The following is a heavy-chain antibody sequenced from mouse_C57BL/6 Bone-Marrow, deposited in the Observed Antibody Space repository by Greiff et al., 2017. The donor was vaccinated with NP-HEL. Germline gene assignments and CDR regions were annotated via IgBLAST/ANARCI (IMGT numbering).Heavy chain of an antibody. J-gene: IGHJ3*01. CDR3: ARRDYYGSSYEGFAY. CDR2: ISSGSSTI. CDR1: GFTFSDYG. D-gene: IGHD1-1*01. Sequence: EVKLEESGGGLVKPGGSLKLSCAASGFTFSDYGMHWVRQAPEKGLEWVAYISSGSSTIYYADTVKGRFTISRDNAKNTLFLQMTSLRSEDTAMYYCARRDYYGSSYEGFAYWGQGTLVTVSA. V-gene: IGHV5-17*01.